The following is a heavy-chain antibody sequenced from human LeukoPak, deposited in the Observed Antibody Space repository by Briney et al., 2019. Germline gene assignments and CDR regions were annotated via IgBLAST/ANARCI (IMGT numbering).Heavy chain of an antibody. V-gene: IGHV3-30*18. CDR1: GFSFSDYG. J-gene: IGHJ4*02. D-gene: IGHD6-13*01. Sequence: GGSLRLSCVTSGFSFSDYGLHWVRQAPGKGLEWVALISYDGNNKDYADSVKGRFTISRDNSKNTLYLQMHSLRADDTAVYFCAKDSSSSWFGGDSKWGQGTLVTVSS. CDR3: AKDSSSSWFGGDSK. CDR2: ISYDGNNK.